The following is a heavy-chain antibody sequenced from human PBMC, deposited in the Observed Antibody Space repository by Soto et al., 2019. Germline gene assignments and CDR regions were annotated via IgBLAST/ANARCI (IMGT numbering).Heavy chain of an antibody. CDR1: GGTFSSYA. V-gene: IGHV1-69*01. CDR3: ARDPQGSYWGGGFDY. J-gene: IGHJ4*02. Sequence: QVRLVQSGAEVKKPGSSVKVSCKASGGTFSSYAISWVRQAPGQGLGWMGGIIPIFGTANYAQKFQGRVTITADESTSTAYRELSGLGSEDTAVYYCARDPQGSYWGGGFDYWGQGTLVTVSS. D-gene: IGHD1-26*01. CDR2: IIPIFGTA.